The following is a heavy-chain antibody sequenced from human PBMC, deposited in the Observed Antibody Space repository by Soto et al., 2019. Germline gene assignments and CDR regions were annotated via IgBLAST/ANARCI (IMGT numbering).Heavy chain of an antibody. CDR2: IYYSGST. CDR1: GGSISSGGYY. V-gene: IGHV4-31*03. Sequence: QVQLQESGPGLVKPSQTLSLTCTVSGGSISSGGYYWSWIRQHPGKGLEWIGYIYYSGSTYYNPSLKSRVTISVDTSKNQFSQKLSSVTAADTAVYYCARQDYDILTGYQDAFDIWGQGTMVTVSS. J-gene: IGHJ3*02. D-gene: IGHD3-9*01. CDR3: ARQDYDILTGYQDAFDI.